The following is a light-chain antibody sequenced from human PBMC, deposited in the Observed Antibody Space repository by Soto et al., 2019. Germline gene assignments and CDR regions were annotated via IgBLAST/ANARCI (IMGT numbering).Light chain of an antibody. CDR1: QTINNW. V-gene: IGKV1-5*01. CDR2: HAS. CDR3: QHYNSYPWT. J-gene: IGKJ1*01. Sequence: DIQMTQSPSTLSASMGDRVTITCRASQTINNWLAWYQQKPGKAPNLLIYHASNLETGVPSRFSGSAFGTEFTLTISSLQPDDFATYYCQHYNSYPWTFGQGTKV.